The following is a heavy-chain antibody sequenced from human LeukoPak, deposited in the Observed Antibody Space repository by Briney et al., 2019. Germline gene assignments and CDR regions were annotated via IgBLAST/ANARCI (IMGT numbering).Heavy chain of an antibody. V-gene: IGHV3-30*01. Sequence: PGRSLRLSCAASGFTFQDYPMHWIRQAPGKGLEWMTVLSFDGKGKFYADSVKGRFTVSRDTSKNTLFLDMNNVTVEDTAVYYCGAGNPDYWGRGTLVTVYS. CDR3: GAGNPDY. CDR1: GFTFQDYP. CDR2: LSFDGKGK. D-gene: IGHD1-1*01. J-gene: IGHJ4*02.